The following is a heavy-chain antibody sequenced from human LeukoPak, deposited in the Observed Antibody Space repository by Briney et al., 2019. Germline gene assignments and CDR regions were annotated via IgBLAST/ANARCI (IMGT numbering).Heavy chain of an antibody. Sequence: ASVKVSCKASGYTFTGYYMHWVRQAPGQGLEWMGWINPNSGGTNYAQKFQGRVTMTRDTSISTAYMELSRLRSDDTAVYYCARDRFFIIVGAADAFDIWGQGTMVTVSS. D-gene: IGHD1-26*01. V-gene: IGHV1-2*02. CDR3: ARDRFFIIVGAADAFDI. J-gene: IGHJ3*02. CDR2: INPNSGGT. CDR1: GYTFTGYY.